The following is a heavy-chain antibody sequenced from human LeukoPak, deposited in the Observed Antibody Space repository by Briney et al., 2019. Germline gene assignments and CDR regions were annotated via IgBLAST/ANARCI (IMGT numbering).Heavy chain of an antibody. V-gene: IGHV4-59*08. D-gene: IGHD2-15*01. J-gene: IGHJ3*02. CDR2: IYYSGST. CDR3: VRHLSAGRPAFDI. CDR1: GGSINSYY. Sequence: SETLSLTCTVSGGSINSYYWSWIRQPPGKGLEWIGYIYYSGSTNYNPSLKSRVTISVDTSNHKFSLKLTSLTAADTAVYYCVRHLSAGRPAFDIWGQGTMVTVS.